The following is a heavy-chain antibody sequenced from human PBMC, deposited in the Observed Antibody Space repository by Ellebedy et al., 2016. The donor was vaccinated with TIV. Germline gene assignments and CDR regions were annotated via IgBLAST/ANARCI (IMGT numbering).Heavy chain of an antibody. CDR1: GGTFSSYA. CDR3: ARLAPPLNIDY. V-gene: IGHV1-69*10. Sequence: AASVKVSCKASGGTFSSYAISWVRQAPGQELEWMGGIIPILGIANYAQKFQGRVTITADKSTSTAYMELSSLRSEDTAVYYCARLAPPLNIDYWGQGTLVTVSS. CDR2: IIPILGIA. J-gene: IGHJ4*02.